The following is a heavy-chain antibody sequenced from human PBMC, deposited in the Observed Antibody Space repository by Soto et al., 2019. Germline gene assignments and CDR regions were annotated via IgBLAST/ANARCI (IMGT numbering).Heavy chain of an antibody. D-gene: IGHD3-10*01. V-gene: IGHV4-39*01. CDR2: VYYSGST. CDR1: GDSISSSDFY. CDR3: ARGRGSTACGWFDP. Sequence: SETLSLTCTVSGDSISSSDFYRSCVRQPPDKVLEWIGSVYYSGSTYYNPSLKRRVTIFVDTSKNRFSLNFSYVSAADTAVYSCARGRGSTACGWFDPCGQGTLVTVSS. J-gene: IGHJ5*02.